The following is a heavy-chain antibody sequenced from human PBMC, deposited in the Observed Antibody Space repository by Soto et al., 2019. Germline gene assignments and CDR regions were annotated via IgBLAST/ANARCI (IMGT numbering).Heavy chain of an antibody. CDR3: AQDPLAARPDYYYGMDV. CDR1: GFTFSSYA. J-gene: IGHJ6*02. V-gene: IGHV3-23*01. D-gene: IGHD6-6*01. CDR2: ISGSGGST. Sequence: GGSLRLSCAASGFTFSSYAMSWVRQAPGKGLEWVSAISGSGGSTYYADSVKGRFTISRDNSKNTLYLQMNSLRAEDTAVYYCAQDPLAARPDYYYGMDVWGQGTTVTVSS.